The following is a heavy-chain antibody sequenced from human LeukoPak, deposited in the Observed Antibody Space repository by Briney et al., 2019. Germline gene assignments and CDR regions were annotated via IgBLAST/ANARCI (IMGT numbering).Heavy chain of an antibody. Sequence: GGSLRLSCAASGFSLSGYWMTWVRQAPGKGLEWVANINRDGSQKNHVDSVQGRLTISRDNAKNSLYLQMNSLRAEDTAVYYCARDQANYFDSSGFSTYWGQGTLVTVAP. CDR1: GFSLSGYW. CDR2: INRDGSQK. D-gene: IGHD3-22*01. V-gene: IGHV3-7*01. J-gene: IGHJ4*02. CDR3: ARDQANYFDSSGFSTY.